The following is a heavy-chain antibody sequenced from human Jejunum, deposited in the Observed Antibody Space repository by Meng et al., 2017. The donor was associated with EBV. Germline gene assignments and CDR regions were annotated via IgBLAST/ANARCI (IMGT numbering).Heavy chain of an antibody. J-gene: IGHJ4*02. V-gene: IGHV3-74*01. CDR2: INGDGSIT. Sequence: DVQLVESGGGLVQPGGSLSLSCAASGFTFSSYWMHWVRQAPGEGLVWVSRINGDGSITSYADSVKGRFTISRDNAKNTLYVQMNSLRVEDTAVYYCARDPGDRSGFFPSYFDSWGQGSLVTVSS. CDR3: ARDPGDRSGFFPSYFDS. CDR1: GFTFSSYW. D-gene: IGHD3-22*01.